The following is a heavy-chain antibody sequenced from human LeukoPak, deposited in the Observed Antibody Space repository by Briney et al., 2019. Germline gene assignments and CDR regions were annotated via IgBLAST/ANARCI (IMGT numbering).Heavy chain of an antibody. Sequence: GGSLRLTCAASGLTFSSYAMSWVRQAPGKGLEWLSAISGSGGSTYYADSVKGRFTISRDNSKNTLYLQMNSLRAEDTAVYYCARRRDYFDYCGQGTLVTVSS. CDR3: ARRRDYFDY. CDR1: GLTFSSYA. J-gene: IGHJ4*02. CDR2: ISGSGGST. V-gene: IGHV3-23*01.